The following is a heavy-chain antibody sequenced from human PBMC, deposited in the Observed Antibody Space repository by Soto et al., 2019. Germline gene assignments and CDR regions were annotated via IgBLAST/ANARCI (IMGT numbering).Heavy chain of an antibody. CDR2: ITRNSGGT. CDR1: GYTFTGYY. CDR3: GRAYLYSLGAAPLNWFDP. V-gene: IGHV1-2*06. D-gene: IGHD2-15*01. J-gene: IGHJ5*02. Sequence: VASVKVSCKASGYTFTGYYMHWVRQAPGHGLAWMGRITRNSGGTNYAQKFQGRVTMTRHTPISTPYMELSRPRADDTAGYYCGRAYLYSLGAAPLNWFDPWGQGTLVTVSS.